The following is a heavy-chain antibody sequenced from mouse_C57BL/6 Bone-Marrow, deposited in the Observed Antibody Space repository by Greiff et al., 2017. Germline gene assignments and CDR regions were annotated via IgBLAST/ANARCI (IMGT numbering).Heavy chain of an antibody. D-gene: IGHD2-5*01. Sequence: EVQRVESGGGLVKPGGSLKLSCAASGFTFSDYGMHWVRQAPEKGLEWVAYISSGSSTIYYADTVKGRFTISRDNAKNTLFLQMTSLRSEDTAMYYCARFYYSTYYAMDYWGKGTSVTVSS. J-gene: IGHJ4*01. CDR1: GFTFSDYG. V-gene: IGHV5-17*01. CDR3: ARFYYSTYYAMDY. CDR2: ISSGSSTI.